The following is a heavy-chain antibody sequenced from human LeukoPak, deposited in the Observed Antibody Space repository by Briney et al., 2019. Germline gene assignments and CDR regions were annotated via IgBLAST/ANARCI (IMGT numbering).Heavy chain of an antibody. CDR2: MREDGSEI. CDR3: VRDGGVSGYDLLDY. D-gene: IGHD5-12*01. V-gene: IGHV3-7*01. CDR1: GFPFNVQT. J-gene: IGHJ4*02. Sequence: GGSLRLSCVASGFPFNVQTMSWVRQAPGKGLDWVASMREDGSEINYVDSVKGRFTISRDNPKNSLYLQMNSLRAEDTAVYYCVRDGGVSGYDLLDYWGQGTLVTVSS.